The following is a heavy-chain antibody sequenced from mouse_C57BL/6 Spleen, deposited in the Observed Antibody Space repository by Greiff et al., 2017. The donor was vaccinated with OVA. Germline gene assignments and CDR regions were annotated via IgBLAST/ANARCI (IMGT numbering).Heavy chain of an antibody. J-gene: IGHJ4*01. CDR1: GFSLTSFG. Sequence: VQLQQSGPGLVQPSQSLSITCTVSGFSLTSFGVYWVRQPPGKGLEWLGVIWSGGSTDYNAAFISRLSISKDNSKSQVFFKMNSLQADDTAIYYCAKNKGYDTAMDYWGQGTSVTVSS. D-gene: IGHD2-3*01. V-gene: IGHV2-4*01. CDR3: AKNKGYDTAMDY. CDR2: IWSGGST.